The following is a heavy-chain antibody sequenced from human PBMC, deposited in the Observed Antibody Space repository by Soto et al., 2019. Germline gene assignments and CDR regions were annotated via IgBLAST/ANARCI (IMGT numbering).Heavy chain of an antibody. D-gene: IGHD3-3*01. V-gene: IGHV4-59*01. Sequence: PSETLSLTCTVSGGSITSYDWCWFRQPPGKGLEWIGYIYDGGSTNYNPSLQRRVTISVDTSKNQFSKKLSSVTAADTAVYYCASLNYDFWSGYSHYAEYFQHWGQGTLVTVSS. J-gene: IGHJ1*01. CDR3: ASLNYDFWSGYSHYAEYFQH. CDR2: IYDGGST. CDR1: GGSITSYD.